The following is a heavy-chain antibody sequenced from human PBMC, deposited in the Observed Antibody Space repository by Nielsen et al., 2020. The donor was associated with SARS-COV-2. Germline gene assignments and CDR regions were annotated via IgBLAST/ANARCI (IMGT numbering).Heavy chain of an antibody. V-gene: IGHV3-23*01. D-gene: IGHD3-22*01. CDR1: GFTFSHYA. J-gene: IGHJ4*02. Sequence: GESLKISCAASGFTFSHYAMNWVRQAPGKGLQWVAGITNSADDTFYADSVKGRFTISRDNAENTLYLQMNSLRADDTAVYYCVRVRDDGYYYDTGPFDYWGQGTLVTVSS. CDR3: VRVRDDGYYYDTGPFDY. CDR2: ITNSADDT.